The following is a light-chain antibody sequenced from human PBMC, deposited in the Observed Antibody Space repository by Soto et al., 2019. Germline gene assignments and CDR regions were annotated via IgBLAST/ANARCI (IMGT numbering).Light chain of an antibody. Sequence: SYELTKPPSVSVSPGQTASIMCSGGKLGEKYACWYQQKPGQSRVVVICQDTKRPSGNPGRFSGSNSGNTDTLTISGTQTMDEADSYCQAWDDSTVVFGGGTKLTVL. V-gene: IGLV3-1*01. CDR2: QDT. CDR1: KLGEKY. J-gene: IGLJ2*01. CDR3: QAWDDSTVV.